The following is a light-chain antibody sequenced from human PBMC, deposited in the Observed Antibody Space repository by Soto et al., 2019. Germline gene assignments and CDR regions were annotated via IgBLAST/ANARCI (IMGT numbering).Light chain of an antibody. J-gene: IGKJ4*01. CDR2: ATS. V-gene: IGKV1-6*01. CDR3: LQDNSYPLT. CDR1: QDIRND. Sequence: IQMTQAPSSLAAAIGGTVTITWQASQDIRNDLGWYQQKPGKAPNLLIYATSSLQGGVPSRFSGSGSGTDFTLTISSLQPEDFATYYCLQDNSYPLTFGGGTKVDI.